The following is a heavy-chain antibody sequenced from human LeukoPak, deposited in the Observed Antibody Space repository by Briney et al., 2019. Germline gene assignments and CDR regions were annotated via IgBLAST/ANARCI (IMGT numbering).Heavy chain of an antibody. CDR2: IYYSGST. D-gene: IGHD1-26*01. J-gene: IGHJ3*02. CDR1: GGSISSGGYY. CDR3: ARVFSGSYSNDAFDI. V-gene: IGHV4-31*03. Sequence: SETLSLTRTVSGGSISSGGYYWSWIRQHPGKGLEWIGYIYYSGSTYYNPSLKSRVTISVDTSKNQFSLKLSSVTAADTAVYYCARVFSGSYSNDAFDIWGQGTMVTVSS.